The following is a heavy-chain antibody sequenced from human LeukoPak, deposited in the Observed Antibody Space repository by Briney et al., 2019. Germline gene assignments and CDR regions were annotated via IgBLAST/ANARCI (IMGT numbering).Heavy chain of an antibody. Sequence: ASVKVSCKASGYTVTSYYMHWVRQAPGQGLEWMAILNPSGGSSNCAQKFQGRATLTRAMSTGTVYMELSSLRSEDTAVYYCASVYKHGMDVWGQGTTVIVSS. CDR2: LNPSGGSS. CDR1: GYTVTSYY. J-gene: IGHJ6*02. D-gene: IGHD5-24*01. CDR3: ASVYKHGMDV. V-gene: IGHV1-46*01.